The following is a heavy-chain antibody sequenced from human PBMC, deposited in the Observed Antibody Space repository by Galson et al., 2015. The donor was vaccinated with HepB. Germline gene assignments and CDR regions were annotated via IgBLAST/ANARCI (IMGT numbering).Heavy chain of an antibody. CDR3: AASGLPAADFDY. V-gene: IGHV5-10-1*01. D-gene: IGHD6-13*01. Sequence: QSGAEVKKPGESLRISCKGSGSSFINYWINWVRQMPGKGLEWMGTIHPSDSYTKYSPSFKGHVAISADKSISTAYLQWSSLKASDTAMYYCAASGLPAADFDYWGQGTLVTVAS. CDR1: GSSFINYW. J-gene: IGHJ4*02. CDR2: IHPSDSYT.